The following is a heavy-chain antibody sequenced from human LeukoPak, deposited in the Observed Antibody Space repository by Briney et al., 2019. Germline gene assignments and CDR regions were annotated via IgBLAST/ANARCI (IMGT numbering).Heavy chain of an antibody. J-gene: IGHJ4*02. V-gene: IGHV3-48*01. CDR2: ISSTSSTI. CDR1: GFTFANYN. Sequence: GGSLRLSCAASGFTFANYNFNWVRQAPGKGLEWVSYISSTSSTIYYADSMKGRFTISRDNAKNSLYLQTNSLRAEDTAVYYCAKGHYYGSGSLDYWGQGTLVTVSS. D-gene: IGHD3-10*01. CDR3: AKGHYYGSGSLDY.